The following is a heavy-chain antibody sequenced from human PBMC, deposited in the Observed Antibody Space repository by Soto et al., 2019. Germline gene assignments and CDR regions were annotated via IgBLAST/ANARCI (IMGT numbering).Heavy chain of an antibody. Sequence: SETLSLTCTVSGGSISSPNFYWSWIRQHPGKGLEWIGHIYYNGTTNYNPSLKSRATISVDTSKNQFSLKLSSVTAADTAVYYCARGNWFDPWGQGTLVTVSS. CDR2: IYYNGTT. J-gene: IGHJ5*02. V-gene: IGHV4-31*03. CDR3: ARGNWFDP. CDR1: GGSISSPNFY.